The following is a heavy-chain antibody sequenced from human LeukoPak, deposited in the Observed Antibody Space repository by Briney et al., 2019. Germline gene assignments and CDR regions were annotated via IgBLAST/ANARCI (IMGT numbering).Heavy chain of an antibody. CDR3: ARDKIVYGDYYYYYYYMDV. D-gene: IGHD4-17*01. J-gene: IGHJ6*03. V-gene: IGHV4-30-4*07. CDR1: GGSISSGGYS. Sequence: SQTLSLTCAVSGGSISSGGYSWSWIRQPPGKGLEWIGYIYYSGSTYYNPSLKSRVTISVDTSKNQFSLKLSSVTAADTAVYYCARDKIVYGDYYYYYYYMDVWGKGTTVTVSS. CDR2: IYYSGST.